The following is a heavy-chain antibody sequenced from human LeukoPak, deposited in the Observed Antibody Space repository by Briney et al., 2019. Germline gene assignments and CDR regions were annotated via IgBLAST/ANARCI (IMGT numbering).Heavy chain of an antibody. Sequence: TVTLSLTCTVSGGSISSSGFHWVWIRQPPGRGLEWVATISYSGTTYYSPSLGSRVTISVDTSQNQFSLRLSSVTAADTAVYYCARGGPGIAAAGTIANWFDPWGQGTLVTVSS. J-gene: IGHJ5*02. CDR1: GGSISSSGFH. D-gene: IGHD6-13*01. CDR2: ISYSGTT. V-gene: IGHV4-39*01. CDR3: ARGGPGIAAAGTIANWFDP.